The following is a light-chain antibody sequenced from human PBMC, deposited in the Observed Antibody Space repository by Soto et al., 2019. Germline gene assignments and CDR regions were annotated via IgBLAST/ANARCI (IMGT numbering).Light chain of an antibody. CDR2: EGS. Sequence: QSALTQPASVSGSPGQSITISCTGTSSVVGSYNLVSWYQQHPGKAPKLMIYEGSKRPSGVSKRFSGSKSGNTASLTISGLQAKDEADYYCCSYAGSSTLGVVFGGGTKLTVL. V-gene: IGLV2-23*01. CDR1: SSVVGSYNL. CDR3: CSYAGSSTLGVV. J-gene: IGLJ2*01.